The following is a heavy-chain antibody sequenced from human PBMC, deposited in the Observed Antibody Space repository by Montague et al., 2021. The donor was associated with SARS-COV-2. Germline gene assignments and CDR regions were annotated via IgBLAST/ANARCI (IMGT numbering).Heavy chain of an antibody. D-gene: IGHD3-22*01. Sequence: SETLSLTCTVSGSSISSSSYYWGWIRQPPGKGLEWIGSIYYSGSAYYNPSLKSRVTISVDTSKNQFSLKLSSVTAADTAVYYCARHGKTRIAMIVVVIGYFDYWGQGTLVTVPS. CDR3: ARHGKTRIAMIVVVIGYFDY. J-gene: IGHJ4*02. CDR1: GSSISSSSYY. V-gene: IGHV4-39*01. CDR2: IYYSGSA.